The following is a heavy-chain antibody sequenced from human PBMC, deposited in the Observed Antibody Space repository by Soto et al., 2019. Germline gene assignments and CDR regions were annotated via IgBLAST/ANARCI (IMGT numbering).Heavy chain of an antibody. CDR1: GFIFSSYW. V-gene: IGHV3-7*03. D-gene: IGHD6-13*01. CDR3: ARDAAAAGPY. Sequence: PGGSLRLSCGASGFIFSSYWMSWVRQAPGKGLEWVANIKQDGSEKYYVDSVKGRFTISRDNAKNSLYLQMNSLRAEDTAVYYCARDAAAAGPYWGQGTLVTVSS. CDR2: IKQDGSEK. J-gene: IGHJ4*02.